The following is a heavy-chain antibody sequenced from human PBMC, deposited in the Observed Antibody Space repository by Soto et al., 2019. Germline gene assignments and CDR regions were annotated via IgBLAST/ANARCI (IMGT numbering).Heavy chain of an antibody. J-gene: IGHJ4*02. CDR1: GYTFTSYG. D-gene: IGHD2-2*01. V-gene: IGHV1-18*04. Sequence: ASVKVSCKASGYTFTSYGISWVRQAPGQGLEWMGWISAYNGNTNYAQKLQGRVTMTTDTSTGTAYMELRSLRSDDTAVYYCARGGYCSSTSCYPPHPFDYWGQGTLVTVSS. CDR3: ARGGYCSSTSCYPPHPFDY. CDR2: ISAYNGNT.